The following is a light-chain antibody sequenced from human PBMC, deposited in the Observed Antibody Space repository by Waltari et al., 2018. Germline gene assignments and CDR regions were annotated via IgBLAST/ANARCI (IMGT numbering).Light chain of an antibody. V-gene: IGLV10-54*04. Sequence: QAGLTQPTSVSKGLAQTATLTCPGNGDNVGKHGATWLQQFRGHPPKLLSYRNDNRPSWISQRFSASKSGNTASLTITGLQPEDEADYYCSAWDDGLKVYVFGPGTKVTVL. J-gene: IGLJ1*01. CDR1: GDNVGKHG. CDR3: SAWDDGLKVYV. CDR2: RND.